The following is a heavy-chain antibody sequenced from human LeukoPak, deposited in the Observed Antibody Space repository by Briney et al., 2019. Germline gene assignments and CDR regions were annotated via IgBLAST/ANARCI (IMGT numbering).Heavy chain of an antibody. CDR1: GFTFSNYA. J-gene: IGHJ5*02. D-gene: IGHD6-13*01. CDR2: ISSNGHST. Sequence: PGASLRLSCSASGFTFSNYAMHWVRQAPGKGLEHVSAISSNGHSTYYVDSVKGRFTISRDSSENTLYLQMSSLRVEDTAVYYCVKDTYSSSWYWFDPWGQGTLVTVSS. V-gene: IGHV3-64D*06. CDR3: VKDTYSSSWYWFDP.